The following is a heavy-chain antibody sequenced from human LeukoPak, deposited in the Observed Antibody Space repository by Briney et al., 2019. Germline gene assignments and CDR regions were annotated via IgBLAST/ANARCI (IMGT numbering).Heavy chain of an antibody. CDR3: ARAKWFGGSFYYYYMDV. CDR1: GGSISSSSYY. V-gene: IGHV4-39*07. CDR2: IYYSGST. J-gene: IGHJ6*03. Sequence: SETLSLTCTVSGGSISSSSYYWGWIRQPPGKGLEWIGSIYYSGSTYYNPSLKSRVTISVDTSKNQFSLKLSSVTAADTAVYYCARAKWFGGSFYYYYMDVWGKGTTVTISS. D-gene: IGHD3-10*01.